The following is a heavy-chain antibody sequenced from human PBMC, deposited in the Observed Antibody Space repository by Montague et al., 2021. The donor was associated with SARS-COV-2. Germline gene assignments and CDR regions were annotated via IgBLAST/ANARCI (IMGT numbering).Heavy chain of an antibody. CDR2: ITYDGSNK. CDR3: ARELAAYGMDV. J-gene: IGHJ6*02. CDR1: GFTFSSYA. Sequence: SLRLSCAASGFTFSSYAMHWVRQAPGKGLEWVAVITYDGSNKYYADSVKGRFTISRDNSKNTLYLQMNSLRAEDTAVYYCARELAAYGMDVWGQGTTVTVSS. V-gene: IGHV3-30-3*01.